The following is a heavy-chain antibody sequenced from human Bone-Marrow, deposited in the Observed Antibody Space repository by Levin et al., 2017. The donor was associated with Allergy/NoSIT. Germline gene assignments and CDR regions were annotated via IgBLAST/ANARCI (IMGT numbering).Heavy chain of an antibody. V-gene: IGHV1-24*01. J-gene: IGHJ4*02. CDR2: FDPDYGGM. CDR3: ATAYYGSGTFEFDY. CDR1: GFAFREFS. Sequence: ASVKVSCKVSGFAFREFSLHWVRQAPGKGLEWMGGFDPDYGGMIYAQKFQGRVAMTQDTSTDTAYMELSSLTSEDTAIYYCATAYYGSGTFEFDYWGQGSLVSVSS. D-gene: IGHD3-10*01.